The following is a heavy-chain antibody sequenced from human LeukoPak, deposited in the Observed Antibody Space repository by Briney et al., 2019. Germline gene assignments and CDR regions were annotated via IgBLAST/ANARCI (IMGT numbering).Heavy chain of an antibody. J-gene: IGHJ4*02. D-gene: IGHD3-10*01. V-gene: IGHV3-9*01. CDR2: ISWNSGSI. Sequence: GRSLRLSCAASGFTFDDYVMHWVRQAPGKGLEWVSGISWNSGSIGYADSVKGRFTISRDNAKNSLYLQMSSLRAEDTALYYCAKSRGRASYYYGSESYYSLDYWGQGTLVTVSS. CDR1: GFTFDDYV. CDR3: AKSRGRASYYYGSESYYSLDY.